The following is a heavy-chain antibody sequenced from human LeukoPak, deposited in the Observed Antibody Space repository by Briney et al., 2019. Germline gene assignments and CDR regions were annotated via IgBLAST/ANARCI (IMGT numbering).Heavy chain of an antibody. CDR2: INHSGST. Sequence: PSETLSLTCAVYGGSFSGYYWSWTRQPPGKGLEWIGEINHSGSTNYNPSLKSRVTISVDTSKNQFSLKLSSVTAADTAVYYCAREQSAGPDNWGQGTLVTVSS. CDR3: AREQSAGPDN. V-gene: IGHV4-34*01. J-gene: IGHJ4*02. CDR1: GGSFSGYY.